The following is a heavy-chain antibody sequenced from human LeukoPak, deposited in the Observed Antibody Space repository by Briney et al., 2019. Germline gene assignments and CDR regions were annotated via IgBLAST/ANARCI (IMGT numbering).Heavy chain of an antibody. J-gene: IGHJ4*02. Sequence: ASVKVSCKASGYTFTSYDINWVRQATGQGLEWMGWMNPNSGNTGYAHKFQGRVTMTRNTSISTAYMELSSLRSEDTAVYYCARVSRLRRHIVVVPAAMQDSDYDSSGQPLAYWGQGTLVTVSS. CDR1: GYTFTSYD. D-gene: IGHD2-2*01. CDR2: MNPNSGNT. CDR3: ARVSRLRRHIVVVPAAMQDSDYDSSGQPLAY. V-gene: IGHV1-8*01.